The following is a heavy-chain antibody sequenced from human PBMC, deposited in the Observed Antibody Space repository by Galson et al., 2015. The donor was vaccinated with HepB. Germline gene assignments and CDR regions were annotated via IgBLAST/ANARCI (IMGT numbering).Heavy chain of an antibody. CDR2: ISYDGSNK. J-gene: IGHJ4*02. CDR1: GFTFSSYA. Sequence: SLRLSCAASGFTFSSYAMHWVRQAPGKGLEWVAVISYDGSNKYYADSVKGRFTISRENSKNTLYLQMNSLRAEDTAVYYCARDDYSNYFDYWSQGTLVTVSS. D-gene: IGHD4-11*01. CDR3: ARDDYSNYFDY. V-gene: IGHV3-30-3*01.